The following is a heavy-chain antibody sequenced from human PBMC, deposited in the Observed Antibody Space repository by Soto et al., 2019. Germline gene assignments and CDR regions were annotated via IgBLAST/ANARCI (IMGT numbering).Heavy chain of an antibody. CDR1: GYTFTGYY. D-gene: IGHD3-3*01. V-gene: IGHV1-2*04. CDR3: ASSIRVGIFGLGRDGMDV. CDR2: INPNSGGT. J-gene: IGHJ6*02. Sequence: ASVKVSCKASGYTFTGYYMHWVRQAPGQGLEWMGWINPNSGGTNYAQKFQGWVTMTRDTSISTAYMELSRLRSDDTAVYYCASSIRVGIFGLGRDGMDVWGQGTTVTVSS.